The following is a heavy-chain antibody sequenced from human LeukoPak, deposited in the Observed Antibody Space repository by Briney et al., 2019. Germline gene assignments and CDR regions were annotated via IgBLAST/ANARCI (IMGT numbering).Heavy chain of an antibody. D-gene: IGHD2-15*01. J-gene: IGHJ4*02. Sequence: GGSLRLSCAASGFTFSSYGMHWVRQAPGKGLERVAVISYDGSNKYYADSVKGRFTISRDNSKNTLYLQMNSLRAEDTAVYYCARGRVRYCSGGSCYEWDYWGQGTLVTVSS. CDR1: GFTFSSYG. CDR2: ISYDGSNK. V-gene: IGHV3-30*03. CDR3: ARGRVRYCSGGSCYEWDY.